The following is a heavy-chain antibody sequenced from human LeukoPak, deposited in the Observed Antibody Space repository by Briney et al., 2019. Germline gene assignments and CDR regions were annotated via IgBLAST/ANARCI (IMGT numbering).Heavy chain of an antibody. J-gene: IGHJ4*02. CDR1: GYSFTSYW. CDR3: ATTAQTIFGVVSHFDH. V-gene: IGHV5-51*01. D-gene: IGHD3-3*01. CDR2: IYPGDSDT. Sequence: GESLKISCKGSGYSFTSYWIGWVRQMPGKGLEWMGIIYPGDSDTRYSPSFQGQVTISADKSISTAYLQWSSLKASDSAMYYCATTAQTIFGVVSHFDHWGQGTLVTVSS.